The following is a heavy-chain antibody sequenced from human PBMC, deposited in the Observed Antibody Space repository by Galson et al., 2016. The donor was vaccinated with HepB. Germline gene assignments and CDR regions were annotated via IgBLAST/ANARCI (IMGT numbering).Heavy chain of an antibody. V-gene: IGHV3-23*01. Sequence: CAASGFTFNNYGMTWVRQAPGKGLEVVSSISRSGDSTDYADSVKGRFTISRDNSKNTLSLQMNSLRAEDTAVYYCVQGSTAPAVWGKGTTVTVSS. J-gene: IGHJ6*04. CDR1: GFTFNNYG. CDR2: ISRSGDST. CDR3: VQGSTAPAV. D-gene: IGHD1-26*01.